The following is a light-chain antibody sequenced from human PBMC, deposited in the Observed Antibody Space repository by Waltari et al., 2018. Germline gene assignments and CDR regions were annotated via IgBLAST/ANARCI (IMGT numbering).Light chain of an antibody. CDR2: AAS. V-gene: IGKV1-39*01. J-gene: IGKJ2*01. CDR3: LQSYSTPST. Sequence: DSQMTHSPSSLSASVGDRVTITSRASQSISHYLNWYPQTPGKAPKVLICAASSLQSGVPSRFSGSGSGTDFALTISSLQPEDFATYYCLQSYSTPSTFGQGTKLEIK. CDR1: QSISHY.